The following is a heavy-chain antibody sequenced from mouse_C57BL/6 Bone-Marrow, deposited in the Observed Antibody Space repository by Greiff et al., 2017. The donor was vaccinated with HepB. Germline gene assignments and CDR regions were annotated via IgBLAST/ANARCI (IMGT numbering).Heavy chain of an antibody. J-gene: IGHJ2*01. Sequence: QVQLQQSGAELVKPGASVKISCKASGYAFSSYWMNWVKQRPGKGLEWIGQIYPGDGDTNNNGKFKGKATLTADKSSSTAYMQLSSLTSEDSAVYFCAKSPYYYGSRDYFDYWGQGTTLTVSS. CDR3: AKSPYYYGSRDYFDY. D-gene: IGHD1-1*01. V-gene: IGHV1-80*01. CDR2: IYPGDGDT. CDR1: GYAFSSYW.